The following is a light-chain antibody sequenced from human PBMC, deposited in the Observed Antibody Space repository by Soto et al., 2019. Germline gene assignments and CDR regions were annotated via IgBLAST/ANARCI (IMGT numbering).Light chain of an antibody. CDR2: KVS. J-gene: IGKJ1*01. CDR1: RSLVFSDGNTY. V-gene: IGKV2-30*01. Sequence: DVVMPQSPLSLPVTLGQSASISCKSSRSLVFSDGNTYLNWFHQRPGQSPRRLIYKVSNRDSGVPDRFSGRGSHIEFALTISRVEAEYVGIYYCLQAAHWPPTFGERTRVEL. CDR3: LQAAHWPPT.